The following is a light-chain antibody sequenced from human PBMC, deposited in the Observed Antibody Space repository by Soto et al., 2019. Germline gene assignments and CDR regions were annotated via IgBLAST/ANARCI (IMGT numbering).Light chain of an antibody. J-gene: IGKJ2*01. CDR1: QSISDN. CDR3: QQSYRPPST. Sequence: EMTQSPSSLSASVGDRVTITCRASQSISDNVNWYQFQPGKAPKLLIYAAPNLQTGVPSRFSVSGSGADFALTISGLPPEDSATYYCQQSYRPPSTFGLGTKLEIK. V-gene: IGKV1-39*01. CDR2: AAP.